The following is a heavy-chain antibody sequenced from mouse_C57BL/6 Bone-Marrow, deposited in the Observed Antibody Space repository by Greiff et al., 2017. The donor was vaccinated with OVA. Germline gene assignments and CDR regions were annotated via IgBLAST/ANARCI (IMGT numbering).Heavy chain of an antibody. D-gene: IGHD1-1*01. J-gene: IGHJ2*01. CDR1: GYTFTSYW. CDR2: INPSNGGT. Sequence: QVQLQQPGTELVKPGASVKLSCKASGYTFTSYWMHWVKQRPGQGLEWIGNINPSNGGTNYNEKFKSKATLTVDNTACTAYIQLSSLTSEDSAVYYCARCDCSSPLSFDYWGQGTTLTVAS. V-gene: IGHV1-53*01. CDR3: ARCDCSSPLSFDY.